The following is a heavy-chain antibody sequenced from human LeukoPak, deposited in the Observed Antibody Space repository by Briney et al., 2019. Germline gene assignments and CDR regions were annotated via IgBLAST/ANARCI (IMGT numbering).Heavy chain of an antibody. CDR2: ISSGSTYT. J-gene: IGHJ4*02. Sequence: PGGSLRLSCEVSGFTFSDHYMSWIRQAPGKRLEWVSYISSGSTYTNYADSVEGRFTISRDNAENSLYLQMNSLRAEDTAVYYCARGDYGGDYFDYWGQGTLVTVSS. D-gene: IGHD4-23*01. CDR1: GFTFSDHY. CDR3: ARGDYGGDYFDY. V-gene: IGHV3-11*05.